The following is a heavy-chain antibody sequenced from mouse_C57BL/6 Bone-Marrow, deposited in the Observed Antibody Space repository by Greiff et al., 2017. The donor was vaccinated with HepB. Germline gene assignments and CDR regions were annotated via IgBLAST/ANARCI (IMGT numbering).Heavy chain of an antibody. J-gene: IGHJ4*01. CDR2: IDPSDSET. CDR1: GYTFTSYW. Sequence: QVQLQQPGAELVSPGSSVKLSCKASGYTFTSYWMHWVKQRPIQGLEWIGNIDPSDSETHYNQKFKDKATLTVDKSSSTAYMQLSSLTSEDSAVYYCARWSPFYAMDYWGQGTSVTVSS. CDR3: ARWSPFYAMDY. V-gene: IGHV1-52*01.